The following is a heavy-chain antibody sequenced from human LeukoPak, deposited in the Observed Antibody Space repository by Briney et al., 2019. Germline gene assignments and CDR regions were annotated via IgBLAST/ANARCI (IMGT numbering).Heavy chain of an antibody. CDR1: GFTFSSYS. V-gene: IGHV3-21*01. CDR2: ISSSSSYI. D-gene: IGHD1-26*01. J-gene: IGHJ4*02. CDR3: AARRIVGASSFDY. Sequence: GGSLRLSCAASGFTFSSYSMNWVRQAPGKGLEWVSSISSSSSYIYYADSVRGRFTISRDNAKNSLYLQMNSLRAEDTAVYYCAARRIVGASSFDYWGQGTLVTVSS.